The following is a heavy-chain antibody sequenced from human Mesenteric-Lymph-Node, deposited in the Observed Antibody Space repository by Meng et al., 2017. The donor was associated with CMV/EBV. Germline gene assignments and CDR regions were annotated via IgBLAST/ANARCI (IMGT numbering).Heavy chain of an antibody. Sequence: GESLKISCAASGFTFSSYWMSWVRQAPGKGLEWVANIKQDGSEKYYVDSVKGRFTISRDNAKNSLYLQMNSLRAEDTAVYYCAKETSCYTLHLCYFDYRGQGTLVTVSS. J-gene: IGHJ4*02. CDR3: AKETSCYTLHLCYFDY. V-gene: IGHV3-7*01. CDR2: IKQDGSEK. CDR1: GFTFSSYW. D-gene: IGHD2-2*02.